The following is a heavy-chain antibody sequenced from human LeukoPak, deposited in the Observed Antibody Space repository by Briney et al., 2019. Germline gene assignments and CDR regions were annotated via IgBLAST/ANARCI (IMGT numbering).Heavy chain of an antibody. CDR1: GGSISSYY. V-gene: IGHV4-4*07. CDR2: IYTSGST. CDR3: AREWGRRDFWSGYYYFDY. D-gene: IGHD3-3*01. Sequence: SETLSLTYTVSGGSISSYYWSWIRQPAGKGLEWIGRIYTSGSTNYNPSLKSRVTMSVDTSKNQFSLKLSSVTAADTAVYYCAREWGRRDFWSGYYYFDYWGQGTLVTVSS. J-gene: IGHJ4*02.